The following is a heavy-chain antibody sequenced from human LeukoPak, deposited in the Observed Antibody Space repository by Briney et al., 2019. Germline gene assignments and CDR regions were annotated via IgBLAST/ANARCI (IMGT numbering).Heavy chain of an antibody. CDR1: GGSISSSSYY. V-gene: IGHV4-39*01. J-gene: IGHJ3*02. Sequence: SSETLSLTCTVSGGSISSSSYYWGWIRQPPGKWLEWIGSIYYSGSTYYNPSLKSRVTISVDTSKNQFSLKLSSVTAADTAVYYCARQRADDFWSGYYPDAFDIWGQGTMVTVSS. D-gene: IGHD3-3*01. CDR2: IYYSGST. CDR3: ARQRADDFWSGYYPDAFDI.